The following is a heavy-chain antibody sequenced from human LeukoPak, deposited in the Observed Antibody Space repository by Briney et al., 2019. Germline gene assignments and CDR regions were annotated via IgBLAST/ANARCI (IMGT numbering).Heavy chain of an antibody. Sequence: PSETLSLTCTVSGGSISSHCWSWIRQPAGKGLEWIGRIYTSGSTNYNPSLKSRVTISVDKSKNQFSLKLNCVTAADTAVYYCARSGYCSSTSCYAVDYFDYWGQGTLVTVSS. CDR2: IYTSGST. CDR3: ARSGYCSSTSCYAVDYFDY. CDR1: GGSISSHC. D-gene: IGHD2-2*01. J-gene: IGHJ4*02. V-gene: IGHV4-4*07.